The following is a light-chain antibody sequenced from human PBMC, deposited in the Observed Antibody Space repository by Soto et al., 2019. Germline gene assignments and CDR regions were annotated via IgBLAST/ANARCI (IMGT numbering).Light chain of an antibody. J-gene: IGLJ1*01. CDR3: CSYAGSSTLYA. Sequence: QSALTEPASVSRSPGQSITISCTGTRSDIGTYNLVSWYQQHPGKAPKLMIYEVNKRPSGVSDRFSGSKYGNTASLTISGLHAEDEAYYYCCSYAGSSTLYAFGTGTKVTVL. CDR1: RSDIGTYNL. V-gene: IGLV2-23*02. CDR2: EVN.